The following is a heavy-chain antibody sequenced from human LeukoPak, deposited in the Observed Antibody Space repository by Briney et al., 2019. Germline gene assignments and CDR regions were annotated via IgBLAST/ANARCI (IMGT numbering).Heavy chain of an antibody. D-gene: IGHD4-17*01. CDR3: AGLSDYGDYVDY. CDR2: ISYDGSNK. J-gene: IGHJ4*02. CDR1: GFTFSSYG. Sequence: GGSLRRSCAASGFTFSSYGMHWVRQAPGKGLEWVAVISYDGSNKYYADSVKGRFTISRDNAKNSLYLQMNSLRAEDTAVYYCAGLSDYGDYVDYWGQGTLVTVSS. V-gene: IGHV3-30*03.